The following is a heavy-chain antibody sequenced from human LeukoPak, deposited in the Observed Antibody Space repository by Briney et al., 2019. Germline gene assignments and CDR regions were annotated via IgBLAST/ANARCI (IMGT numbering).Heavy chain of an antibody. J-gene: IGHJ4*02. V-gene: IGHV3-21*01. CDR3: ARHMVRGGIPPFDY. CDR2: ISSSSRYI. CDR1: GFTFSSYS. Sequence: PGGSLRLSRAASGFTFSSYSMNWVRQAPGKRLKCVSSISSSSRYIYYADSVKGRFTISRDNAKNSLYLQMNSLRAEDTAVYYCARHMVRGGIPPFDYWGQGTLVTVSS. D-gene: IGHD3-10*01.